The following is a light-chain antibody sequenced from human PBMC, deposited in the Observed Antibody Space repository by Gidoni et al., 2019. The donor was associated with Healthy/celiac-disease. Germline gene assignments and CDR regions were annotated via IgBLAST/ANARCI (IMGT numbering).Light chain of an antibody. Sequence: QSALTQPASVAGSPGQSNTISCTGTSSDVGGYNYVSWYQQHPGKAPKLIIYDVSNRPSGVSNRFSGSKSDNTASLTISGLQAEDEADYYCSSYTSSSTKVFGTGTKVTVL. J-gene: IGLJ1*01. CDR1: SSDVGGYNY. V-gene: IGLV2-14*01. CDR3: SSYTSSSTKV. CDR2: DVS.